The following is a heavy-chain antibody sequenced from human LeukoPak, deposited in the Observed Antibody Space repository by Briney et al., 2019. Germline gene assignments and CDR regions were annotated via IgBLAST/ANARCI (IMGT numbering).Heavy chain of an antibody. J-gene: IGHJ4*02. D-gene: IGHD3-10*01. Sequence: GESLKISCKGSGYRFTNYWIGWVRQMPGKGLEWMGIIYPGASDTRYSPSFQGQVTISVDKSIGTAYLQWSSLKASDTAMYYCARSSYGSGARLDYWGQGTLVTVSS. V-gene: IGHV5-51*01. CDR3: ARSSYGSGARLDY. CDR2: IYPGASDT. CDR1: GYRFTNYW.